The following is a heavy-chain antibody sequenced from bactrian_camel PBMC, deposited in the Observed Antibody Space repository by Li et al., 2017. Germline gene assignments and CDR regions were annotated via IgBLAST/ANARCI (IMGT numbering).Heavy chain of an antibody. CDR1: GDTISRYC. CDR3: AARGYCYISVGLFGGDVGFGY. J-gene: IGHJ6*01. CDR2: ISRGSDGST. V-gene: IGHV3-3*01. D-gene: IGHD2*01. Sequence: HVQLVESGGGSVQVGGSLLLSCVASGDTISRYCMGWYRHIPGNECQLVSTISRGSDGSTYYQRSVKGRFTISQDRAKKSVYLQMNNLKPEDTAMYYCAARGYCYISVGLFGGDVGFGYWGQGTQVTVS.